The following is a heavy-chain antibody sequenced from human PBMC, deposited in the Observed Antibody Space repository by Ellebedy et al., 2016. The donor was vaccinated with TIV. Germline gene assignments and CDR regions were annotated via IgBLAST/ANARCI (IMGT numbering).Heavy chain of an antibody. CDR3: ARGIVGSINWFDP. CDR2: IYYGGST. Sequence: SETLSLTXTVSGGSITSSSYYWGWIRQPPGKGLEWIGSIYYGGSTYYNPSLKSRVTISVDTSKNQFSLKLSSVTAADTAVYYCARGIVGSINWFDPWGQGTLVTVSS. J-gene: IGHJ5*02. CDR1: GGSITSSSYY. D-gene: IGHD1-26*01. V-gene: IGHV4-39*07.